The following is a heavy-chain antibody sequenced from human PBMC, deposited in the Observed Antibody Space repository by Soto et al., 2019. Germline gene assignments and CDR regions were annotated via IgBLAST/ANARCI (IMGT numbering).Heavy chain of an antibody. Sequence: PSETLSLTCTVSGGSISSYYWSWIRQPPGKGLKWIGYIYYNGSTNYNPSLKSRVTISVDTSKNQFSLKLSSVTAADTAVYYCASNGDYSSPFDYWGQGTLVTVSS. CDR2: IYYNGST. D-gene: IGHD6-13*01. V-gene: IGHV4-59*08. CDR1: GGSISSYY. J-gene: IGHJ4*02. CDR3: ASNGDYSSPFDY.